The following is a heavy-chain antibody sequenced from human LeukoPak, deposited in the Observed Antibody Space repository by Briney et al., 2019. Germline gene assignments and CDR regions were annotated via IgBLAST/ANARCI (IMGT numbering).Heavy chain of an antibody. Sequence: PVKVSCKASGGTFSSYAISWVRQAPGQGLEWMGGIIPIFGTANYAQKFQGRVTITADESTSTAYMELSSLRSEDTAVYYCARESGCSSGWYGDVYDAFDIWGQGTMVTVSS. CDR3: ARESGCSSGWYGDVYDAFDI. V-gene: IGHV1-69*13. CDR2: IIPIFGTA. CDR1: GGTFSSYA. J-gene: IGHJ3*02. D-gene: IGHD6-19*01.